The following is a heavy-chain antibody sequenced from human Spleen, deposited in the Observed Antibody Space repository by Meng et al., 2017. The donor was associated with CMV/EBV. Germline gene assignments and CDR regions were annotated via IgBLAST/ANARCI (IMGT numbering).Heavy chain of an antibody. Sequence: ASVKVSCKASGYNFIASYIYWGRQAPGQGLEWMGWINPNSGVTNYARKFLGRVTVTRDTSITTAYRELSRLISDDTAVYYCTRGRGDSGWSFQHWGQGTLVTVSS. D-gene: IGHD6-19*01. V-gene: IGHV1-2*02. CDR2: INPNSGVT. CDR1: GYNFIASY. J-gene: IGHJ1*01. CDR3: TRGRGDSGWSFQH.